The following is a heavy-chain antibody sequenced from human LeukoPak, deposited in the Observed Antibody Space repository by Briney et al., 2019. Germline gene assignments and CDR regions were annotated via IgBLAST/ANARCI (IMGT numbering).Heavy chain of an antibody. D-gene: IGHD5-18*01. J-gene: IGHJ4*02. CDR3: AAVQWIQPIDY. V-gene: IGHV3-21*01. Sequence: GGSLRLSCAASGFPFSSYSMTWVRQAPGKGLEWVSFISSSSSYIYYADSVKGRFTISRDNAKNSLYLQMNSLRAEDTAVYYCAAVQWIQPIDYWGQGTLVTVSS. CDR1: GFPFSSYS. CDR2: ISSSSSYI.